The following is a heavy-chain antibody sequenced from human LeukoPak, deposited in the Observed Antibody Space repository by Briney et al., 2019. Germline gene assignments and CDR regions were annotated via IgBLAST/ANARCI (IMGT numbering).Heavy chain of an antibody. V-gene: IGHV4-59*01. Sequence: PSETLSLTCTVSGGSISSYYWSWIRQPPGKGLEWIGYIYYSGSTNYNTSLKSRVTISADTSKNQFSLKLSSVTAADTAVYYCARVFGYGDYVHFDYWGQGTLVTVSS. CDR1: GGSISSYY. CDR3: ARVFGYGDYVHFDY. D-gene: IGHD4-17*01. J-gene: IGHJ4*02. CDR2: IYYSGST.